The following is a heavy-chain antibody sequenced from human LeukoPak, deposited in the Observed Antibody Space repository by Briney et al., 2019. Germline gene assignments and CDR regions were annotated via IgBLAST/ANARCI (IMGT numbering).Heavy chain of an antibody. CDR3: ATKGPYCGGDCPYYYYYYMDV. Sequence: ASVKVSCKASGGTFSSYTISWVRQAPGQGLEWMGWISAYNGNTNYAQKLQGRVTMTTDTSTSTAYMELRSLRSDDTAVYYCATKGPYCGGDCPYYYYYYMDVWGKGTTVTVSS. CDR1: GGTFSSYT. D-gene: IGHD2-21*02. CDR2: ISAYNGNT. J-gene: IGHJ6*03. V-gene: IGHV1-18*01.